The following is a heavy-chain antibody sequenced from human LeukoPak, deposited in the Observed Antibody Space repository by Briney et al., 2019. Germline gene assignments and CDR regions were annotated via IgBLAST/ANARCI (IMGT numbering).Heavy chain of an antibody. CDR3: AKDSTVGATLDY. CDR1: GFTVSSNY. Sequence: GGSLRLSCAASGFTVSSNYMSWVRQAPGKGLEWVSAISGSGGSTYYADSVKGRFTISRDNSKNTLYLQMNSLRAEDTAVYYCAKDSTVGATLDYWGQGTLVTVSS. J-gene: IGHJ4*02. D-gene: IGHD1-26*01. CDR2: ISGSGGST. V-gene: IGHV3-23*01.